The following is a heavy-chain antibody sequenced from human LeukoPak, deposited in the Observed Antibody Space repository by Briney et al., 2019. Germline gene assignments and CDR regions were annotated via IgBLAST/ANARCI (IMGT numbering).Heavy chain of an antibody. D-gene: IGHD3-10*01. Sequence: PGGSLRLSCVASEFTFSYYAVSWVRQAPGKGLEWVLSISGSGGSTYYADSVKGRFTISRDNSKNTLYLQMNSLRAEDTAVYYCGKGNGVWVGELIFGDAFDVWGQGTMVTVSS. J-gene: IGHJ3*01. CDR2: ISGSGGST. V-gene: IGHV3-23*01. CDR1: EFTFSYYA. CDR3: GKGNGVWVGELIFGDAFDV.